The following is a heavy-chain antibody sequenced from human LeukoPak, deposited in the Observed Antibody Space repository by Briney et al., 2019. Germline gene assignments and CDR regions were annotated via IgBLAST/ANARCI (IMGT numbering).Heavy chain of an antibody. CDR3: ARGLSRRGYGDYRY. CDR1: GGSFSGYY. V-gene: IGHV4-34*01. Sequence: SETLSLTCAVYGGSFSGYYWSWIRQPPGKGLEWIGEINHSGSTNYNPSLKSRVTISVDTSKNQFSLKLSSVTAADTAVYYCARGLSRRGYGDYRYWGQGTLVTVSS. CDR2: INHSGST. J-gene: IGHJ4*02. D-gene: IGHD4-17*01.